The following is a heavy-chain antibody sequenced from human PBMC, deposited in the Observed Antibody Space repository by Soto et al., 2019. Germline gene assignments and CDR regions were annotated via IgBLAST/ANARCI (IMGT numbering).Heavy chain of an antibody. CDR1: GFSFSSYW. Sequence: EEQLVESGGGLVQPGGSLRLSCAASGFSFSSYWMSWVRQDPGKGLEWLANRKHDESEKYYLDSVKGRFNISRDNAKNSLYLQMNILLADDTAVYYCACSSSPRGGKDVWGQGTTVTVSS. CDR2: RKHDESEK. V-gene: IGHV3-7*01. D-gene: IGHD6-6*01. J-gene: IGHJ6*02. CDR3: ACSSSPRGGKDV.